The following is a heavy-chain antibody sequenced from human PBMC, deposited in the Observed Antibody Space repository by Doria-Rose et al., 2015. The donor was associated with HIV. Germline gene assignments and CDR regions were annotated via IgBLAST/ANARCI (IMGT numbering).Heavy chain of an antibody. D-gene: IGHD6-13*01. CDR2: NFSDDER. J-gene: IGHJ4*02. V-gene: IGHV2-26*01. CDR3: ARIKSSRWYHKYYFDF. Sequence: QVTLKESGPVLVKPTETLTLTCTVSGVSLSSPGMGVSWIRQPPGKDLEWLANNFSDDERSYKTSLKNRLTISRGTSKSQVVLTMTDMDPVDTATYYCARIKSSRWYHKYYFDFWGQGTLVIVSA. CDR1: GVSLSSPGMG.